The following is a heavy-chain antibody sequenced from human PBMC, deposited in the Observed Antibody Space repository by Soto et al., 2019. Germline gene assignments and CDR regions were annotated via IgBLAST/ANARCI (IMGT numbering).Heavy chain of an antibody. V-gene: IGHV4-34*01. CDR3: AREGGGNYGDYIDY. CDR1: GGSFSGYY. J-gene: IGHJ4*02. D-gene: IGHD4-17*01. Sequence: PSETLSLTCAVYGGSFSGYYWSWIRQPPGKGLEWIGEINHSGSTNYNPSLKSRVTISVDTSKNQFSLKLSSVTAADTAVYYCAREGGGNYGDYIDYWGQGTLVTVSS. CDR2: INHSGST.